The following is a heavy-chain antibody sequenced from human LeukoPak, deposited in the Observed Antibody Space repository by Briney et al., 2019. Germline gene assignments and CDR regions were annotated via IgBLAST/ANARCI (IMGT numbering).Heavy chain of an antibody. J-gene: IGHJ3*02. D-gene: IGHD3-9*01. V-gene: IGHV4-34*01. CDR3: ARAYYDILTGYYFPAFDI. Sequence: SETLSLTCAVYGGSFSGYYWSWIRQPPGKGLEWIGEINHSESTNYNPSLKSRVTISVDTSKNQFSLKLSSVTAADTAVYYCARAYYDILTGYYFPAFDIWGQGTMVTVSS. CDR1: GGSFSGYY. CDR2: INHSEST.